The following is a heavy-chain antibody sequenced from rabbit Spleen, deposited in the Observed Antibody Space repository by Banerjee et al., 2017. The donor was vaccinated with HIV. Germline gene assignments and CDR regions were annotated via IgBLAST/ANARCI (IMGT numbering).Heavy chain of an antibody. CDR3: ARDTSSSFSSYGMDL. Sequence: QSLEESGGGLVQPGGSLKLSCKASGFTLSSYYMNWVRQAPGKGLEWIACIDTGSSGFTYFATWAKGRFTCSKTSSTTVTLQMTRLTAADTATYFCARDTSSSFSSYGMDLWGQGTLVTVS. J-gene: IGHJ6*01. D-gene: IGHD1-1*01. CDR2: IDTGSSGFT. V-gene: IGHV1S40*01. CDR1: GFTLSSYY.